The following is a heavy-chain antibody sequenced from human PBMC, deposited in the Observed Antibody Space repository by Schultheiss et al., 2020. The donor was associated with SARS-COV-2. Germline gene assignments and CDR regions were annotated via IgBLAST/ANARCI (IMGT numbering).Heavy chain of an antibody. CDR2: INHSGST. D-gene: IGHD3-10*02. Sequence: SETLSLTCNVSGGSIFSGGYYWSWIRQHPGKGLEWIGEINHSGSTNYNSSLKSRVTISVDTSKNQFSLKLSSVTAADTAVYYCARRGLFKQGSYGMDVWGQGTTVTVSS. CDR3: ARRGLFKQGSYGMDV. V-gene: IGHV4-39*01. J-gene: IGHJ6*02. CDR1: GGSIFSGGYY.